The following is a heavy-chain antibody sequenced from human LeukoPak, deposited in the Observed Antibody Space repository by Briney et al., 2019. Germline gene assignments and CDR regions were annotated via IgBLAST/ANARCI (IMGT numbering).Heavy chain of an antibody. CDR1: GFTFSSYW. V-gene: IGHV3-74*01. J-gene: IGHJ6*02. Sequence: PGGSLRLSCAASGFTFSSYWMHSVRHAPGKGLVWVSRINSDGSSTTYADSVKGRFTISRDNAKNTLYLQMNSLRAEDTAVYYCARDRAYCSSTSCYIDFGMDVWGQGTTVTVSS. CDR3: ARDRAYCSSTSCYIDFGMDV. CDR2: INSDGSST. D-gene: IGHD2-2*02.